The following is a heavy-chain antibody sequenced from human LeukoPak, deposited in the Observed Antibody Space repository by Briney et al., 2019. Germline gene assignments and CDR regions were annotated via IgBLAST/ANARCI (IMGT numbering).Heavy chain of an antibody. CDR2: IWYDGSNK. CDR1: GFTFSSYG. J-gene: IGHJ6*02. D-gene: IGHD3-3*01. CDR3: ARGRYDFWSGFPRAAYYGMDV. V-gene: IGHV3-33*01. Sequence: GGSLRLSCAASGFTFSSYGMHWVRQAPGKGLEWVAVIWYDGSNKYYADSVKGRFTISRDNSKNTLYLQMNSLRAEDTAVYYCARGRYDFWSGFPRAAYYGMDVWGQGTTVTVSS.